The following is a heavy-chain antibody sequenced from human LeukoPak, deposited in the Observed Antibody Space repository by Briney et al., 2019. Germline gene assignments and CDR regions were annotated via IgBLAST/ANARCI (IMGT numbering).Heavy chain of an antibody. V-gene: IGHV1-24*01. CDR1: GYTLTELS. CDR3: ATATAIAMGAFDI. Sequence: ASVKVSCKVSGYTLTELSMHWVRQAPGKGLEWMGGFDPEDGETIYAQKFQGRVTMTEDTSTNTAYMELSSLRSEDTAVYYCATATAIAMGAFDIWGQGTMVTVSS. J-gene: IGHJ3*02. CDR2: FDPEDGET. D-gene: IGHD5-18*01.